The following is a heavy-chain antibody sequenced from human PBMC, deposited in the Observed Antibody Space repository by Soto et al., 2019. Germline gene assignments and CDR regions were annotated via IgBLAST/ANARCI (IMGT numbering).Heavy chain of an antibody. CDR3: ASDLEDEYYFDY. CDR2: IYYSGST. Sequence: TLSLTCTVSVGSISSSSYYWRWTRQPPGKGLEGIGSIYYSGSTYYNPSLKSRVTISVDTSKNQFSLKLSSVTAADTAVYYCASDLEDEYYFDYWGQGTLVTVSS. CDR1: VGSISSSSYY. V-gene: IGHV4-39*01. J-gene: IGHJ4*02.